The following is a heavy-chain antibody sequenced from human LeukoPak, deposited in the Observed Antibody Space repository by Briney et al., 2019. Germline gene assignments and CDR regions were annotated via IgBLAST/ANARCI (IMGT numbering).Heavy chain of an antibody. CDR3: ARLDCISDRCYNY. CDR2: INYNGNT. Sequence: PSETLSLTCTVSGDSIRTDYWSWIRQSSGKGLEWIGYINYNGNTEYNPFLRSRVTISVDRSKNHVSLKVRSVTAADTAMYYCARLDCISDRCYNYWGLGPLVTVSS. D-gene: IGHD2-15*01. CDR1: GDSIRTDY. V-gene: IGHV4-59*08. J-gene: IGHJ4*02.